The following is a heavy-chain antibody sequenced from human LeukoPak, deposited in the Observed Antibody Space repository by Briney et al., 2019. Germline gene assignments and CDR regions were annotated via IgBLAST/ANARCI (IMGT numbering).Heavy chain of an antibody. V-gene: IGHV4-39*01. CDR1: GDSITTNNYY. D-gene: IGHD2-2*01. CDR3: ARHGSISRYCSSSSCLDFDY. J-gene: IGHJ4*02. Sequence: PSQTLSLTCTVSGDSITTNNYYWSWIRQPAGKGLEWIGSIYYSGSTYYNPSLKSRVTISVDTSKNQFSLKLSSVTAADTAVYYCARHGSISRYCSSSSCLDFDYWGQGTLVTVSS. CDR2: IYYSGST.